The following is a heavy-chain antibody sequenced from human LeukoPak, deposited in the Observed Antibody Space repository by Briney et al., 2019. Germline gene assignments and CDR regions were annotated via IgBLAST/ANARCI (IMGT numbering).Heavy chain of an antibody. CDR3: ATLRITMIVVVHDAFDI. CDR1: GGSISSYC. J-gene: IGHJ3*02. Sequence: SETLSLTCTVSGGSISSYCWSWVRQPAGKGLEWIGRIYTSGSTNYNPSLKRRVTMSVETSKNQFSLKLSSVTAADTAVYYCATLRITMIVVVHDAFDIWGQGTMVTVSS. CDR2: IYTSGST. V-gene: IGHV4-4*07. D-gene: IGHD3-22*01.